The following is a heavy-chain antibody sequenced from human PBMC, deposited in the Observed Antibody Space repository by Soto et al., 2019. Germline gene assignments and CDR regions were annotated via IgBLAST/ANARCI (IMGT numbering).Heavy chain of an antibody. J-gene: IGHJ6*02. D-gene: IGHD5-12*01. CDR3: AKAHGYSGFMDV. V-gene: IGHV3-23*01. CDR1: GFTYSSYA. Sequence: EVQLLESGGGLVQPGGSLRLSCAASGFTYSSYAMSWVRQAPGKGLEWVSAISGSGGSTYYADSVKGRFTISRDNSKNTLYLQMNSLRAEDTAVYYCAKAHGYSGFMDVWGQGTTVTVSS. CDR2: ISGSGGST.